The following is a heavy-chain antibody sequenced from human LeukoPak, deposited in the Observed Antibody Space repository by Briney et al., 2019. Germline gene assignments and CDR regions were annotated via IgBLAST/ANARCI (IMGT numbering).Heavy chain of an antibody. J-gene: IGHJ5*02. D-gene: IGHD2-15*01. CDR3: AKIFCGGSCNWFDP. CDR1: GFTFSGYG. CDR2: ISYDGSNK. Sequence: QPGRSLRLSCAASGFTFSGYGMHWVRQAPGKGLEWVAVISYDGSNKYYADSVKCRFTISRDNSTNTLYLQMNSLRAEDTAVYYCAKIFCGGSCNWFDPWGQGTLVTVSS. V-gene: IGHV3-30*18.